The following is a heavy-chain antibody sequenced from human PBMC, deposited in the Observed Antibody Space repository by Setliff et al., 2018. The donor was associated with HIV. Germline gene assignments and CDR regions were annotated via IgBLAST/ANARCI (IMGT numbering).Heavy chain of an antibody. CDR3: AREDGYNSFDY. CDR2: ISPSSTYI. CDR1: TFHDYY. V-gene: IGHV3-11*05. J-gene: IGHJ4*02. Sequence: TFHDYYMSWIRQSPGKGLEWISYISPSSTYISYADSMKGRFTISRDNAKNSVFLQLTSLRAEDTAIYYCAREDGYNSFDYWGQGTLVTVSS. D-gene: IGHD5-12*01.